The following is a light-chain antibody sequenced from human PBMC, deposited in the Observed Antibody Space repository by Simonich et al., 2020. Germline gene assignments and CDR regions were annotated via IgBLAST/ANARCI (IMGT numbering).Light chain of an antibody. Sequence: QSALTQPPSASGSPGQSVTISCTGTRSDVGGYNYVSWYQQHPGKAPKRMIYEVSKRPAGVPERFSGSKSGNTASLTVSGLQAEDEADYYCSSYAGSNNFEVFGGGTKLTVL. CDR1: RSDVGGYNY. V-gene: IGLV2-8*01. CDR3: SSYAGSNNFEV. J-gene: IGLJ3*02. CDR2: EVS.